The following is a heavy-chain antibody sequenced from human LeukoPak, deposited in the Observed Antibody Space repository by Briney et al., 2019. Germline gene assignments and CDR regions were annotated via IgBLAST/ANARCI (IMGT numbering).Heavy chain of an antibody. Sequence: PGGSLRLSCAASGFSFDDYAMHWVRQAPGQGLEWVSLISGDGGSTYYADSVKGRFTMSRDNSKNSLYLQMNSLRTEHAALCYCAKDGKWLRAEGVDYWGQGTLVTVSS. J-gene: IGHJ4*02. V-gene: IGHV3-43*02. D-gene: IGHD5-12*01. CDR3: AKDGKWLRAEGVDY. CDR1: GFSFDDYA. CDR2: ISGDGGST.